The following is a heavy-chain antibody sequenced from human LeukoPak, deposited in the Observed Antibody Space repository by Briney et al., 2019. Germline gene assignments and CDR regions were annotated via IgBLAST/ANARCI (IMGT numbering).Heavy chain of an antibody. CDR3: ARDWEPRIAVAGTHALDI. V-gene: IGHV1-2*04. D-gene: IGHD6-19*01. J-gene: IGHJ3*02. CDR1: GYTFSDYY. Sequence: GASVKVSCKASGYTFSDYYIHWVRQAPGQGLEWMGWINPDSGDTNYEQKFQDWVTMTRDTSVNTVYMELSSLKSDDTAVYYCARDWEPRIAVAGTHALDIWGQGTMVTVSS. CDR2: INPDSGDT.